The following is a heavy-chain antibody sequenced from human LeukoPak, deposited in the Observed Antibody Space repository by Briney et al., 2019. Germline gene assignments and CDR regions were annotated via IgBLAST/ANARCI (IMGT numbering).Heavy chain of an antibody. V-gene: IGHV1-69*04. J-gene: IGHJ4*02. CDR1: GGTFSSYA. CDR2: IIPILGIA. CDR3: AYDSSAVWGYYFDY. Sequence: ASVTVSCKASGGTFSSYAISWVRQAPGQGLEWMGRIIPILGIANYAQKFQGRVTITADKSTSTAYMELSSLRSEDTAVYYCAYDSSAVWGYYFDYWGQGTLVTVSS. D-gene: IGHD3-22*01.